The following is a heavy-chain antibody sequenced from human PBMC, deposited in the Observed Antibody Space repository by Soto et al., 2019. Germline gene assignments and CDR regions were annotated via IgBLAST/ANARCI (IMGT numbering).Heavy chain of an antibody. J-gene: IGHJ6*02. CDR2: INHSGST. Sequence: PSETLSLTCAVYGGSFSGYYWSWIRQPPGKGLEWIGEINHSGSTNYNPSLKSRVTISVDTSKNQFSLKLSSVTAADTAVYYCASIIAARRGYYYYYGMDVWGQGTTVTVSS. CDR3: ASIIAARRGYYYYYGMDV. D-gene: IGHD6-6*01. V-gene: IGHV4-34*01. CDR1: GGSFSGYY.